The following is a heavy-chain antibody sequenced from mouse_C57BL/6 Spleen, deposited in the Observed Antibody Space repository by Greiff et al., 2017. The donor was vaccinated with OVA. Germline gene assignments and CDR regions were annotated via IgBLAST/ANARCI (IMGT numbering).Heavy chain of an antibody. J-gene: IGHJ1*03. D-gene: IGHD2-4*01. Sequence: QVQLQQSGPELVKPGASVKISCKASGYTFTSSWMNWVKQRPGQGLEWIGRIYPGDGDTNYNGKFKGKATLTADKSSSTAYMQLSSLTSADSAVYFCARSDYGGSGYCDDWGTGTTVTVSS. CDR1: GYTFTSSW. CDR3: ARSDYGGSGYCDD. V-gene: IGHV1-82*01. CDR2: IYPGDGDT.